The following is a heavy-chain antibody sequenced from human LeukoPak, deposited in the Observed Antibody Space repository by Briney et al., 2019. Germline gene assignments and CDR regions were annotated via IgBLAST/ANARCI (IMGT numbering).Heavy chain of an antibody. V-gene: IGHV3-9*03. J-gene: IGHJ6*04. CDR2: ISWNSGSI. CDR3: AKDMGIAVAGGMDV. D-gene: IGHD6-19*01. CDR1: GFTFDDYA. Sequence: GGSLRLSCAASGFTFDDYAVHWVRQAPGKGLEWVSGISWNSGSIGYADSVKGRFTISRDNAKNSLYLQMNSLRAEDMALYYCAKDMGIAVAGGMDVWGKGTTVTVSS.